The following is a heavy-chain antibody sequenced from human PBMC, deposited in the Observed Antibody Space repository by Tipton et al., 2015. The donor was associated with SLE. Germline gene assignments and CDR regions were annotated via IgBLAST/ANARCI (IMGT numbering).Heavy chain of an antibody. V-gene: IGHV4-59*12. J-gene: IGHJ4*02. D-gene: IGHD6-13*01. CDR2: IYHSGST. CDR3: ARVSSSWYGGGFDY. CDR1: GGSISSYY. Sequence: TLSLTCTVSGGSISSYYWGWIRQPPGKGLEWIGYIYHSGSTYYNPSLKSRVTISVDRSKNQFSLKLSSVTAADTAVYYCARVSSSWYGGGFDYWGQGTLVTVSS.